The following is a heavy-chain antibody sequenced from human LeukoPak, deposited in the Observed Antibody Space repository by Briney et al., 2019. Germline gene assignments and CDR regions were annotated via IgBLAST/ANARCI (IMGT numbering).Heavy chain of an antibody. D-gene: IGHD6-19*01. CDR3: ARSIAVAGNDAFDI. CDR2: IYYNGRT. V-gene: IGHV4-59*01. CDR1: GGSINSYY. J-gene: IGHJ3*02. Sequence: SETLSLTCTVSGGSINSYYWSWIRQPPGKGLERIGYIYYNGRTNYNPSLKSRVTISVDTSKNQFSLKLTSVTAADTAVYYCARSIAVAGNDAFDIWGRGTMVTVSS.